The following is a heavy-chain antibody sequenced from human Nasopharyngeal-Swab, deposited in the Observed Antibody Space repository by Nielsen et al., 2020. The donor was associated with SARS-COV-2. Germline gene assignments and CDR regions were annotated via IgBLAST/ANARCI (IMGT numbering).Heavy chain of an antibody. CDR2: IGTAGDT. D-gene: IGHD5-18*01. CDR3: ARDKGYSYDYYYYYGMDV. V-gene: IGHV3-13*01. CDR1: GFTFSSYD. Sequence: GGSLRLSCAASGFTFSSYDMHWVRQATGKGLEWVSAIGTAGDTYYRNSVKGRFTISRDNAKNSLYLQMNSLRAEDTALYFCARDKGYSYDYYYYYGMDVWGQGTTVTVSS. J-gene: IGHJ6*02.